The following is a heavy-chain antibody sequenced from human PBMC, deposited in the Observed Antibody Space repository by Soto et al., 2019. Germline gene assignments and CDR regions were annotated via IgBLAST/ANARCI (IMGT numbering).Heavy chain of an antibody. D-gene: IGHD2-21*01. CDR3: ASGTFNDISFDS. Sequence: QVQLQESGPGLVKPSQTLTLTCSVSGGSIDTGGFYWSWARQLPGKCLQWIGYIYYTGAAYYNPALKSRVVISLDTSANQFSLSLTSLTAADTAVYYCASGTFNDISFDSWGQGRLVTVSS. V-gene: IGHV4-31*03. CDR2: IYYTGAA. J-gene: IGHJ4*02. CDR1: GGSIDTGGFY.